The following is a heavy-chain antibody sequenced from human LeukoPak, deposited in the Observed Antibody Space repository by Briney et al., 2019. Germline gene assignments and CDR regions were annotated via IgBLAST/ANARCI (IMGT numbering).Heavy chain of an antibody. CDR2: IIPIFGTA. V-gene: IGHV1-69*13. Sequence: VKISCKVSGYTFTDYYMHWVQQAPGQGLEWMGGIIPIFGTANYAQKFQGRVTITTDESTSTAYMELSSLRSEDTAVYYCARDEITIFGSRPLYFDYWGQGTLVTVSS. CDR3: ARDEITIFGSRPLYFDY. D-gene: IGHD3-3*01. CDR1: GYTFTDYY. J-gene: IGHJ4*02.